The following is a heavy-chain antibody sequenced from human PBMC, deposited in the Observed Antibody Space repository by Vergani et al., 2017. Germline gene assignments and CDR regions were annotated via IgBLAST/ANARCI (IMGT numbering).Heavy chain of an antibody. D-gene: IGHD3-22*01. CDR2: INPNSGGT. CDR1: GYTFTGYY. Sequence: QVQLVQSGAEVKKPGASVKVSCKASGYTFTGYYMHWVRQAPGQGPEWMGWINPNSGGTNYAQKFQGRVTMTRDTSISTAYMELSSLRSEDTAVYYCAIPRQDYYDSFHPLRADFDYWGQGTLVTVSS. V-gene: IGHV1-2*02. CDR3: AIPRQDYYDSFHPLRADFDY. J-gene: IGHJ4*02.